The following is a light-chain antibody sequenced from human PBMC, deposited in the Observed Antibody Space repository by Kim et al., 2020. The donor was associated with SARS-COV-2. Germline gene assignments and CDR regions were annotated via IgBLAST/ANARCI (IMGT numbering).Light chain of an antibody. CDR1: QGIRNE. Sequence: AIQMTQSPSSLSASVGDRVTITCRASQGIRNELGWYQQKPGKAPKLLIYATSILQSGVPSRFSGSGSGTDFTLTISSLQTEDFATYYCLKDYNYPVTFGGGTKVDIK. CDR2: ATS. V-gene: IGKV1-6*01. CDR3: LKDYNYPVT. J-gene: IGKJ4*01.